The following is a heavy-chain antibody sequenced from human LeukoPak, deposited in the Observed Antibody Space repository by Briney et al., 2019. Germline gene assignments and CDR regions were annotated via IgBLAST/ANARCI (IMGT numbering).Heavy chain of an antibody. J-gene: IGHJ4*02. CDR2: IYTSGST. V-gene: IGHV4-61*02. CDR3: ARISVAGPTDY. CDR1: GGSISSGSYY. D-gene: IGHD6-19*01. Sequence: SETLSLTCTVSGGSISSGSYYWSWIRQPAGKGLEWIGRIYTSGSTNYNPSLKTRVTISVDASKNHFSLNLSSVTAADTAVYYCARISVAGPTDYWGQGTLVTVSS.